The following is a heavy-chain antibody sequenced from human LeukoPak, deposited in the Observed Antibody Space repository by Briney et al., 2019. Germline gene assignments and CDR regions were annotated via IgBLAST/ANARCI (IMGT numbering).Heavy chain of an antibody. CDR3: EKSDYGDYWPLDY. Sequence: PGGSLRLSCAASGFTFSSYAMSWVRQAPGKGLEWVSAISGSGGSTYYADSVKGRFTIPRDNSKNTLYLQMNSLRAEDTAVYYCEKSDYGDYWPLDYWGQGTLVTVSS. D-gene: IGHD4-17*01. CDR2: ISGSGGST. V-gene: IGHV3-23*01. CDR1: GFTFSSYA. J-gene: IGHJ4*02.